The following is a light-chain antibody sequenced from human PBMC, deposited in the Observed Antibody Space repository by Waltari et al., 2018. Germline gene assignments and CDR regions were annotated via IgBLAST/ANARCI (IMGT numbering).Light chain of an antibody. CDR2: AVS. Sequence: DIQLTQSPSFLSASVGDRVTITCRASRGIGNSLAWYQQKPGKAPKLLLYAVSTVQTGVPARFSGSGYGTEFTLAISSLQPEDFATYYCQQLIDYPLTFGGGTKVEIK. V-gene: IGKV1-9*01. J-gene: IGKJ4*01. CDR3: QQLIDYPLT. CDR1: RGIGNS.